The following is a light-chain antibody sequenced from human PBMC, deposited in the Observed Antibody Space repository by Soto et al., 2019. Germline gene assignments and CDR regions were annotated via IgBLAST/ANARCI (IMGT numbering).Light chain of an antibody. V-gene: IGKV3-20*01. J-gene: IGKJ2*02. CDR3: QQYGSSPGT. CDR2: GAS. CDR1: QSVSSNF. Sequence: EIVLTQSPGTLSLSPGETATLSCRASQSVSSNFLAWYQQKPGQAPKLFISGASSRATGIPDRFSGSGSGTDFTLTISRLEAEDFALYSCQQYGSSPGTFGQGTKLEIK.